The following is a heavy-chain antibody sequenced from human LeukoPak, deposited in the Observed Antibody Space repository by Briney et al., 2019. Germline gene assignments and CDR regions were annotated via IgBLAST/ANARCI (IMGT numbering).Heavy chain of an antibody. V-gene: IGHV4-34*01. CDR3: ARGQLLLYYFDY. CDR1: GGSFSGYY. D-gene: IGHD2-2*01. CDR2: INHSGGT. J-gene: IGHJ4*02. Sequence: SETLSLTCAVYGGSFSGYYWSWIRQPPGKGLEWIGEINHSGGTNYNPSLKSRVTISVDTSKNQFSLKLSSVTAADTAVYYCARGQLLLYYFDYWAREPWSPSPQ.